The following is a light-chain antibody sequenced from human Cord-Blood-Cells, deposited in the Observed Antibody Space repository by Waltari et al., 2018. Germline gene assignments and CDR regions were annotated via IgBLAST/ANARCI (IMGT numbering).Light chain of an antibody. J-gene: IGLJ2*01. CDR1: SSDVGGYTY. CDR2: DVS. V-gene: IGLV2-14*01. Sequence: QSALTQPASVSGSPGQSITISCTGTSSDVGGYTYVSWYQQHPGKAPKLMIYDVSNWPSGGSNRFSGSKSGNTASLTISGLQAEDEADYYCSSYTSSSTVVFGGGTKLTVL. CDR3: SSYTSSSTVV.